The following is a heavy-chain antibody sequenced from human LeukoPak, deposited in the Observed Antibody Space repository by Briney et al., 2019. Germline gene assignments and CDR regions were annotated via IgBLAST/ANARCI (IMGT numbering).Heavy chain of an antibody. Sequence: PGGSLRLSCAATGFTFSSYAMSWVRQAPGKGLEWVSAISGSGGSTYYADSVKGRVTISRDNSKNTLYLQMNSLRAEDTAVYYCAKHLILNYVWGNYRVRRYYFDYWGQGTLVTVSS. V-gene: IGHV3-23*01. CDR2: ISGSGGST. J-gene: IGHJ4*02. CDR3: AKHLILNYVWGNYRVRRYYFDY. D-gene: IGHD3-16*02. CDR1: GFTFSSYA.